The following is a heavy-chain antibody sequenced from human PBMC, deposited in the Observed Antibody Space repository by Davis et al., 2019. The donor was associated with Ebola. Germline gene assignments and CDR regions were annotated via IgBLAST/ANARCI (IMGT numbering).Heavy chain of an antibody. Sequence: ASVKVSCKASGYTFTSYAMHWVRQAPGQRLEWMGWINAGNGNTKYSQKFQGRVTITRDTSASTAYMELSSLRSEDTAVYYCARDLLAVAGTRPWGQGTLVTVSS. CDR1: GYTFTSYA. D-gene: IGHD6-19*01. J-gene: IGHJ5*02. CDR3: ARDLLAVAGTRP. CDR2: INAGNGNT. V-gene: IGHV1-3*01.